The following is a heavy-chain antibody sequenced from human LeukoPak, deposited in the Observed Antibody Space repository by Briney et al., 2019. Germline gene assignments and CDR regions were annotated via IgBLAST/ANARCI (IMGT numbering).Heavy chain of an antibody. V-gene: IGHV3-7*01. CDR2: IKQNGNEK. Sequence: GGSLRLSCTASGFKFDSYWMGWVRQAPGKGLEWVATIKQNGNEKNYVDSVKGRFTISRDNAKNSLYLQMTSLGAEDTAVYYCARGPQYYDFWSSYMDVWGKGTTVTVSS. J-gene: IGHJ6*03. CDR3: ARGPQYYDFWSSYMDV. CDR1: GFKFDSYW. D-gene: IGHD3-3*01.